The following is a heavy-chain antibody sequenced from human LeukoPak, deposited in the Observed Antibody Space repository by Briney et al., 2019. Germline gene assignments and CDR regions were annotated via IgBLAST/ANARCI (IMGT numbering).Heavy chain of an antibody. CDR2: INHSGST. CDR3: ARGRYCSSTSCYAHWFDP. J-gene: IGHJ5*02. Sequence: KPSETLSLTCAVYGGSFSGYYWSWIRQPPGKGLEWIGEINHSGSTNYNPSLKSRVTISVDTSKNQFSLKLSSVTAADTAVYYCARGRYCSSTSCYAHWFDPWGQGTLVTVSS. D-gene: IGHD2-2*01. V-gene: IGHV4-34*01. CDR1: GGSFSGYY.